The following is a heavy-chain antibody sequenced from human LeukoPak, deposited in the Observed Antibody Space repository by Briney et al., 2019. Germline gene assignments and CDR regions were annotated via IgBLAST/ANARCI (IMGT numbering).Heavy chain of an antibody. D-gene: IGHD5-12*01. CDR1: GFTFSSYA. CDR2: ISSNGGST. Sequence: GGSLRLSCAASGFTFSSYAMHWVRQAPGKGLEYVSAISSNGGSTYYANSVKGRFTISRDNAKNSLYLQMNSLRAEDTAVYYCARDSGYDIYWGQGTLVTVSS. CDR3: ARDSGYDIY. V-gene: IGHV3-64*01. J-gene: IGHJ4*02.